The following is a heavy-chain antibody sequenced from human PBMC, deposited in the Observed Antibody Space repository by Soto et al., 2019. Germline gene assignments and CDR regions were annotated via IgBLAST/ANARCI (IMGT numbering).Heavy chain of an antibody. CDR1: GGTFSSYA. V-gene: IGHV1-69*01. J-gene: IGHJ5*02. CDR2: IIPIFGTA. CDR3: AIRPGGYCSGGSCYNWFDP. D-gene: IGHD2-15*01. Sequence: QVQLVQSGAEVKKPGSSVKVSCKASGGTFSSYAISWVRQAPGQGLEWMGGIIPIFGTANYAQKFQGRVTIAADESTSTAYMELSSLRSEDTAVYYCAIRPGGYCSGGSCYNWFDPWGQGTLVTVSS.